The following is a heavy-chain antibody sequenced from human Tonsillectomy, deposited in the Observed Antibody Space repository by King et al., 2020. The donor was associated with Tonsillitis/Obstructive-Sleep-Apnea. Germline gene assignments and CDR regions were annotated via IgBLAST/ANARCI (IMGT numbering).Heavy chain of an antibody. CDR3: ARVRSYHDSSGYRKSSLIDF. CDR2: IYSSGST. J-gene: IGHJ4*02. Sequence: VQLQESGPGLVKPSQTLSLTCSVSGGSISIGVYYWGWIRQYPGKGLEWIGYIYSSGSTYPNPSLKSRVTISLDTSKNQFSLKLSSVTAADTAVYHCARVRSYHDSSGYRKSSLIDFWGQGTLVTVSS. V-gene: IGHV4-31*03. D-gene: IGHD3-22*01. CDR1: GGSISIGVYY.